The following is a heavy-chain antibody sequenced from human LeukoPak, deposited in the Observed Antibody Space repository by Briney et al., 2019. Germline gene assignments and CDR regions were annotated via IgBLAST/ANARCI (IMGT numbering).Heavy chain of an antibody. CDR3: AKDRSGWSSFDY. V-gene: IGHV3-23*01. D-gene: IGHD6-19*01. CDR2: ISGSGGN. Sequence: GGSLRLSCAASGFTFSTYAMNWVRQAPGKGLEWVSAISGSGGNYYADSVKGRFTISRDNSKNTLYLQMNCLRAEDTAVYYCAKDRSGWSSFDYWGQGTLVTVSS. CDR1: GFTFSTYA. J-gene: IGHJ4*02.